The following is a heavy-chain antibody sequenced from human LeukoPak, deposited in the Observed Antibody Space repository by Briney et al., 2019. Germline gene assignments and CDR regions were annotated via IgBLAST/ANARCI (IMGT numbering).Heavy chain of an antibody. J-gene: IGHJ4*02. D-gene: IGHD2-15*01. CDR3: AKRISGTSSWGLFDY. V-gene: IGHV3-23*01. CDR2: LTGSGGST. CDR1: GFTFSNYA. Sequence: GGSLRLSCAASGFTFSNYAMSWVRQAPGKGLVWVSTLTGSGGSTYYAVSVEGRFTISRDNSKNTLYLQTNSLRAEDTAVYYCAKRISGTSSWGLFDYWGQGTLVTVSS.